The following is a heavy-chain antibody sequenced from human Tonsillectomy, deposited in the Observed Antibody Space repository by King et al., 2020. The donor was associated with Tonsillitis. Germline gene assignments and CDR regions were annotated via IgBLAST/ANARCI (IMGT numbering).Heavy chain of an antibody. CDR2: IDWDDDK. V-gene: IGHV2-70*04. D-gene: IGHD1-1*01. CDR3: ARIRADNWSPGGLAGHGLYYYYMDV. Sequence: TLKESGPALVKPTQTLTLTCTFSGFSLSTRGVCVTWVRQPPGKALEWLARIDWDDDKFYTTSLKTRRTISKDTSTNQVVLTMTNMDPVDTATYYCARIRADNWSPGGLAGHGLYYYYMDVWGKGTTVTVSS. CDR1: GFSLSTRGVC. J-gene: IGHJ6*03.